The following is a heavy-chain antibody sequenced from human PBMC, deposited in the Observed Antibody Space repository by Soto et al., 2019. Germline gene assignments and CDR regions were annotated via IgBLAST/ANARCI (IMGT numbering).Heavy chain of an antibody. CDR1: GGSISSYY. CDR3: ARGFFFRTKGVLTFQH. Sequence: SETLSLTCTVSGGSISSYYWSWIRQPPGKGLEWIGYIYYSGSTNYNPSLKSRVTISVDTSKNQFSLKLSSVTAADTAVYYCARGFFFRTKGVLTFQHWGQGTLVTVSS. V-gene: IGHV4-59*01. CDR2: IYYSGST. D-gene: IGHD1-1*01. J-gene: IGHJ1*01.